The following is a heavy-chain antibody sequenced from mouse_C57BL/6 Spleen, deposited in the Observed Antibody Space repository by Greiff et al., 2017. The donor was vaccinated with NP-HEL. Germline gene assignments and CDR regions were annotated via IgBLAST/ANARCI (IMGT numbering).Heavy chain of an antibody. CDR3: TRWLGHSFAY. CDR1: GYTFTDYE. V-gene: IGHV1-15*01. CDR2: IDPETGGT. D-gene: IGHD4-1*01. J-gene: IGHJ3*01. Sequence: QVQLQQSGAELVRPGASVTLSCKASGYTFTDYEMHWVKQTPVHGLEWIGAIDPETGGTAYNQKFKGKAILTADKSSSTAYMERRSLTSEDSAVYYCTRWLGHSFAYWGQGTLVTVSA.